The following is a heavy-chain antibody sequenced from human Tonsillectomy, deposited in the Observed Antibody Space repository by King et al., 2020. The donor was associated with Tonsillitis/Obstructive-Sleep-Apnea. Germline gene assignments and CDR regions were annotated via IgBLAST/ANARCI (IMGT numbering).Heavy chain of an antibody. CDR1: GFSLSASAVG. J-gene: IGHJ4*02. V-gene: IGHV2-5*02. CDR3: VHLADGSGSNSTTHFDY. D-gene: IGHD3-10*01. Sequence: TLKESGPTLVKPTQTLTLTCTFSGFSLSASAVGVGWIRQPPGKALEWLALIYWDDDKRYRPSLKNRLTITKDTSKNQVVLKMTSMDPVDTATHYCVHLADGSGSNSTTHFDYWGQGTLVTVSS. CDR2: IYWDDDK.